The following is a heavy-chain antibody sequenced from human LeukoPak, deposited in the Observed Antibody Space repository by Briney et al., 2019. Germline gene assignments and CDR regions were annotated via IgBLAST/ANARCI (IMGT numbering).Heavy chain of an antibody. CDR3: ARAVCSSASCYHFDC. J-gene: IGHJ4*02. Sequence: SQTLSLTCAVSGFSISSGGYSWSWIRPPPGKGLEWIGYIYHSGSTYYNPSLKSRVTISVDRSKNQFSLKLSSVTAADTAVYYCARAVCSSASCYHFDCWGQGTLVTVSS. D-gene: IGHD2-2*01. CDR1: GFSISSGGYS. CDR2: IYHSGST. V-gene: IGHV4-30-2*01.